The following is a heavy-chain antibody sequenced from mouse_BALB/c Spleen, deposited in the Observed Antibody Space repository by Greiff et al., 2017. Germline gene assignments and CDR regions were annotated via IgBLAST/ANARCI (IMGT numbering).Heavy chain of an antibody. CDR2: ISSGGSYT. V-gene: IGHV5-6-4*01. CDR1: GFTFSSYT. J-gene: IGHJ3*01. CDR3: TRGTSTMITRFAY. Sequence: EVKVEESGGGLVKPGGSLKLSCAASGFTFSSYTMSWVRQTPEKRLEWVATISSGGSYTYYPDSVKGRFTISRDNAKNTLYLQMSSLKSEDTAMYYCTRGTSTMITRFAYWGQGTLVTVSA. D-gene: IGHD2-4*01.